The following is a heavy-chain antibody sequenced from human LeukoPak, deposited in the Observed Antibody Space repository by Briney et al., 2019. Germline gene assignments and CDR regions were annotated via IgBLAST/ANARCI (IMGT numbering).Heavy chain of an antibody. V-gene: IGHV1-58*01. Sequence: SVKVSCKTSGFTFSTSAVQWVRQARGQRLEWIGWIIVGSGATNYAQSLQGRITITRDMSTNTAYMELSSLGPEDSAVYYCAAELYGVYTDCCTFHLWGQGTMVTVSP. J-gene: IGHJ3*01. D-gene: IGHD4-17*01. CDR2: IIVGSGAT. CDR1: GFTFSTSA. CDR3: AAELYGVYTDCCTFHL.